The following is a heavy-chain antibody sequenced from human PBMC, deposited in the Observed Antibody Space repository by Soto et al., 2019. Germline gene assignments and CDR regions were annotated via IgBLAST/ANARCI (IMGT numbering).Heavy chain of an antibody. CDR2: INHSGST. D-gene: IGHD3-10*01. J-gene: IGHJ6*02. V-gene: IGHV4-34*01. CDR3: VAASITMVRGVIILKRRYYYYGMDV. CDR1: GGSFSGYY. Sequence: PSETLSLTCAVYGGSFSGYYWSWIRQPPGKGLEWIGEINHSGSTNYNPSLKSRVTISVDTSKNQFSLKLSSVTAADTAVYYCVAASITMVRGVIILKRRYYYYGMDVWGQGTTVTAP.